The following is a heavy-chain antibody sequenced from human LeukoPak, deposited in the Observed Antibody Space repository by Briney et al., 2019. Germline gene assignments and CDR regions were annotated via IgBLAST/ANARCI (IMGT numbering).Heavy chain of an antibody. V-gene: IGHV3-7*01. D-gene: IGHD6-19*01. CDR1: GFTLSSYW. CDR2: IKQDGSEK. Sequence: GGSLRLSCAVSGFTLSSYWMSWVRQAPGKGLEWVAKIKQDGSEKHYVDSVKGRFTISRDNAKNSLYLQMNSLRAEDTAVYYCARDALIAVAGPVEFDYWGQGTLVTVSS. J-gene: IGHJ4*02. CDR3: ARDALIAVAGPVEFDY.